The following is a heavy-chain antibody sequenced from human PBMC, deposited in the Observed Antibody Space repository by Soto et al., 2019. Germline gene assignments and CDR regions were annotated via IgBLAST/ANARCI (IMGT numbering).Heavy chain of an antibody. Sequence: EVHLVESGGGLVKPGGSLRLSCAASGFTFSIYSMNWVRQAPGKGLEWVSSISSSSSYIYYADSLEGRFTIARDNAKNSLYLQMNSLRDEDTGVYYCARDRVHDYGDHEGDYWGQGTLVTVSA. CDR3: ARDRVHDYGDHEGDY. V-gene: IGHV3-21*01. CDR2: ISSSSSYI. CDR1: GFTFSIYS. D-gene: IGHD4-17*01. J-gene: IGHJ4*02.